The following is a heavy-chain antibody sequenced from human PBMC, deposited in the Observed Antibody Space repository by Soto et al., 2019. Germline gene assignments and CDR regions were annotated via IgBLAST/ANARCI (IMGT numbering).Heavy chain of an antibody. V-gene: IGHV5-51*01. CDR2: IYPGDSDT. CDR1: GYSFTSYW. J-gene: IGHJ4*02. CDR3: ARQIYRYGGPEVYFDY. Sequence: PGESLKISCKGSGYSFTSYWIGWVRQMPGKGLEWMGIIYPGDSDTRYSPSFQGQATISADKSISTAYLQWSSLKASDTAMYYCARQIYRYGGPEVYFDYWGQGTLVTVSS. D-gene: IGHD4-17*01.